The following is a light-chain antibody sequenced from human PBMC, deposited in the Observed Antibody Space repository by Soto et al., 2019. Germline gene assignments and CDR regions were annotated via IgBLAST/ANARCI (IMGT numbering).Light chain of an antibody. Sequence: ILLTQSPANPSSSHAERATLSCRASQRVSSYLAWYQQKPGQAPRLLIYDASNRATGVPARFSGSRSGTEFTLTINRLQSEDFAVYYCQRYNSWPLTFGGGTKVDIK. CDR1: QRVSSY. J-gene: IGKJ4*01. V-gene: IGKV3-15*01. CDR2: DAS. CDR3: QRYNSWPLT.